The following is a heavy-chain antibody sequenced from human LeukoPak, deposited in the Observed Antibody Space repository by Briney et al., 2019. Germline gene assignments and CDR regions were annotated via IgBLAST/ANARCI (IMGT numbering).Heavy chain of an antibody. J-gene: IGHJ4*02. V-gene: IGHV4-59*01. CDR2: VENTGII. CDR1: GDSISTYY. D-gene: IGHD5-24*01. Sequence: PSETLSLTCTVSGDSISTYYWSWIRQPPVKGLEWIGNVENTGIINYNPSLKSRVTISVDTSKNQFSLKLSSVTAADTAVYYCARVREMAPDYWGQGTLVTVSS. CDR3: ARVREMAPDY.